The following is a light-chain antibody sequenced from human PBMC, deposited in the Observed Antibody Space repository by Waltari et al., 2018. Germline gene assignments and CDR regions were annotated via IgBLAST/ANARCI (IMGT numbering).Light chain of an antibody. CDR1: SGSIASNY. J-gene: IGLJ2*01. Sequence: NFMLTQPHSVSESPGKTVTISCTRSSGSIASNYVQWYQQRPGSAPTTVIYEVNQSPSAVPDPFSGSSDSSSNSASLTISGLKTEDEADYYCQSYDSSNLVVFGGGTKLTVL. CDR2: EVN. CDR3: QSYDSSNLVV. V-gene: IGLV6-57*04.